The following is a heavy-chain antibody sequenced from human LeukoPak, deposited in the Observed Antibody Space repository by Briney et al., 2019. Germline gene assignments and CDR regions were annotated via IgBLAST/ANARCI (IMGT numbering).Heavy chain of an antibody. Sequence: PGGSLRLSCAASGFTFSXXXXXXVRQAPGXXXXXXXXXXXXXXXIYYADSVKGRFTISRDNAKNSLYLQMNSLRAEDTAVYYCARETTGSYDYVWGSYRFFDYWGQGTLVTVSS. D-gene: IGHD3-16*02. CDR2: XXXXXXXI. J-gene: IGHJ4*02. CDR3: ARETTGSYDYVWGSYRFFDY. V-gene: IGHV3-21*01. CDR1: GFTFSXXX.